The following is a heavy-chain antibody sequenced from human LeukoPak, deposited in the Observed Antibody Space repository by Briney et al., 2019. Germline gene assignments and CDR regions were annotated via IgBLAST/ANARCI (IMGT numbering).Heavy chain of an antibody. D-gene: IGHD1-14*01. Sequence: SETLSLTCAVYGGSFSGYYWSWIRQPPGNGLEWIGEINHSGSTNYNPSLKSRVTISVDTSKNQFSLKLSSVTAADTAVYYCARGPIIDYWGQGTLVTVSS. CDR1: GGSFSGYY. CDR3: ARGPIIDY. J-gene: IGHJ4*02. V-gene: IGHV4-34*01. CDR2: INHSGST.